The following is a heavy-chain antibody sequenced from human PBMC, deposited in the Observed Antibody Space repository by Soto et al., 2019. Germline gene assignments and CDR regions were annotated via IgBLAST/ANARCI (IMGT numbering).Heavy chain of an antibody. D-gene: IGHD6-6*01. CDR1: GYTFTGYY. J-gene: IGHJ5*02. CDR3: AREYSSSNSNWFDP. CDR2: INPNSGGT. V-gene: IGHV1-2*04. Sequence: ASVKVSCKASGYTFTGYYMHWVRQAPGQGLEWMGWINPNSGGTNYAQKFQGWVTMTRDTSISTAYMELSRLRSDDTAVYYCAREYSSSNSNWFDPWGQGTLVTVSS.